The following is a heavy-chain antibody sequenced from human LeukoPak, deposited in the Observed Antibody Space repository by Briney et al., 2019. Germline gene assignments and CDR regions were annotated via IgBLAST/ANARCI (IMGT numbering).Heavy chain of an antibody. CDR1: GGSISSYY. D-gene: IGHD1-7*01. Sequence: SETLSLTCTVSGGSISSYYWSWIRQPPGKGLEWVGYIYYSGSTNYNPSLKSRVTISVDTSKNQFSLKLSSVTAADTAVYYCAREETTDAFDIWGQGTMVTVSS. CDR2: IYYSGST. CDR3: AREETTDAFDI. V-gene: IGHV4-59*12. J-gene: IGHJ3*02.